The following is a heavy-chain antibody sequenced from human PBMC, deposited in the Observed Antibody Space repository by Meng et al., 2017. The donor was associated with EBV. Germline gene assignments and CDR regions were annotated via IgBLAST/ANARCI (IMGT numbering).Heavy chain of an antibody. Sequence: QLRESGPGLVRPSETLSLTCPVSGGAMSPYYWNWIRQFPEKGLEWIGYVHESGNSNYNPSLRDRVTISLDTSKNQFSLELNSVTAAGTALYYCARLNQFLEWDFDYWGRGPLVTVSS. V-gene: IGHV4-59*01. CDR1: GGAMSPYY. D-gene: IGHD3-3*01. CDR2: VHESGNS. J-gene: IGHJ4*02. CDR3: ARLNQFLEWDFDY.